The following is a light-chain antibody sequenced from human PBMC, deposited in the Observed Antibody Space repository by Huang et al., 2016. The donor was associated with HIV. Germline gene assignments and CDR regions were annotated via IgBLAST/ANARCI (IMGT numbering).Light chain of an antibody. CDR1: QNIKRY. CDR3: QQSARTPRT. J-gene: IGKJ2*01. Sequence: DIQITQSPSSLSASVGDTVIITCRASQNIKRYLNCYQQEPGKAPKLLISAESNLQSGVPSTFSGSGSGTDFTLTINSLQPEDSATYYCQQSARTPRTFGQGTKLEI. V-gene: IGKV1-39*01. CDR2: AES.